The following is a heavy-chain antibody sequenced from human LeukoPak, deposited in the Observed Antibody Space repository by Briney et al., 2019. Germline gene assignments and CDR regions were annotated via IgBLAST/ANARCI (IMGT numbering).Heavy chain of an antibody. D-gene: IGHD1-7*01. Sequence: SETLSLTCTVSGGSISSSSYYWGWIRQPPGKGLERIGSIYYSGSTYYNPSLKSRVTISVDTSKNQFSLKLSSVTAADTAVYYCARDGNWNLVDWFDPWGQGTLVTVSS. CDR2: IYYSGST. CDR1: GGSISSSSYY. J-gene: IGHJ5*02. CDR3: ARDGNWNLVDWFDP. V-gene: IGHV4-39*07.